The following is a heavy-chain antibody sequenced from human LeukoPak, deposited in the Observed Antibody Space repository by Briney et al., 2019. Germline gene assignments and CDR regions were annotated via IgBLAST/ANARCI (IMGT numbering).Heavy chain of an antibody. D-gene: IGHD6-6*01. Sequence: SETLSLTCTVSGYSISSGYYWGWIRQPPGKGLEWIGSIYYSGSTYYNPSLKSRVTISVDTSKNQFSLKLSSVTAADTAVYYCARDLRWGSSAPLDYWGQGTLVTASS. CDR2: IYYSGST. CDR1: GYSISSGYY. CDR3: ARDLRWGSSAPLDY. J-gene: IGHJ4*02. V-gene: IGHV4-38-2*02.